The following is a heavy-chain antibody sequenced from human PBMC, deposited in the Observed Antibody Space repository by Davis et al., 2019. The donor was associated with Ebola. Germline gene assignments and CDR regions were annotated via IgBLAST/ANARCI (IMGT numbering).Heavy chain of an antibody. CDR2: INHSGST. D-gene: IGHD3-10*01. J-gene: IGHJ6*02. CDR1: GGSFSGYY. Sequence: SETLSLTFAVYGGSFSGYYWSWIRQPPGKGLEWIGEINHSGSTNYNPSLKSRVTISVDTSKNQFSLKLSSVTAADTAVYYCARHVLLWFGELFAYYYGMDVWGQGTTVTVSS. CDR3: ARHVLLWFGELFAYYYGMDV. V-gene: IGHV4-34*01.